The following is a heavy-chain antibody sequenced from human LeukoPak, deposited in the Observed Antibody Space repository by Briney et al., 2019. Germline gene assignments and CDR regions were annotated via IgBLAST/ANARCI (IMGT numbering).Heavy chain of an antibody. CDR3: ARDRVVAATSTTTDHSTGDRRGWFDP. V-gene: IGHV3-11*01. Sequence: GGSLRLSCAASGFTFSDYYMSWIRQAPGKGLEWVSYISSSGSTIYYADSVKGRFTISRDNAKNSLYLQMNSLRAEDTAVYYCARDRVVAATSTTTDHSTGDRRGWFDPWGQGTLVTVSS. D-gene: IGHD2-15*01. CDR2: ISSSGSTI. J-gene: IGHJ5*02. CDR1: GFTFSDYY.